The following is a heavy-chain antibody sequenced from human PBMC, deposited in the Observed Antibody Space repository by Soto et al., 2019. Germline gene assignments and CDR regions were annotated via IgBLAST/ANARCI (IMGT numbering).Heavy chain of an antibody. CDR1: GFSLSTSEMR. CDR3: VRENACSSTRSNTGVDY. Sequence: TMLNPTQTLTLTCTFSGFSLSTSEMRVSWIRQPPGKALEWLARIDGDDDKFYRTSLKTRLTISKDTSKNQVVLTMTNMDPVDTATYNCVRENACSSTRSNTGVDYSSQGTWVTVSA. V-gene: IGHV2-70*04. D-gene: IGHD2-2*01. J-gene: IGHJ4*01. CDR2: IDGDDDK.